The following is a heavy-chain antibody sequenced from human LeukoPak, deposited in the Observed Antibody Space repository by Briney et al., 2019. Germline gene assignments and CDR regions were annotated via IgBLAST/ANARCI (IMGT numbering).Heavy chain of an antibody. CDR2: ISSSSSYI. J-gene: IGHJ4*02. Sequence: GGSLRLSCAASGFTFSSYSMNWVRQAPGKGLEWVSSISSSSSYIYYADSVKGRFTISRDNAKNSLYLQMNSLRAEDTAVYYCARALDILTGYYGVSSDYWGQGTLVTVSS. V-gene: IGHV3-21*01. CDR1: GFTFSSYS. CDR3: ARALDILTGYYGVSSDY. D-gene: IGHD3-9*01.